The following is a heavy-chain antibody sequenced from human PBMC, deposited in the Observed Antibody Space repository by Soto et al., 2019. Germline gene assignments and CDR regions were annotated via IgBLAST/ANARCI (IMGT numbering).Heavy chain of an antibody. J-gene: IGHJ6*02. CDR3: ARDGSSGDDWVSDYYYYGMDV. CDR1: GGTFSRYT. CDR2: IIPILDVA. Sequence: QVQLVQSGAEVKKPGSSVKVSCKASGGTFSRYTFSWVRQAPGQGLEWMGRIIPILDVANYDQKFQGRVTITADKSTSTAYMELSSLKSEDTAVYYCARDGSSGDDWVSDYYYYGMDVWGQGTMVTVSS. V-gene: IGHV1-69*08. D-gene: IGHD5-12*01.